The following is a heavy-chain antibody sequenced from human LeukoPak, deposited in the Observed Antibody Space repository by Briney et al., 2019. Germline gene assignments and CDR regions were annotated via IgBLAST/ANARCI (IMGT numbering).Heavy chain of an antibody. Sequence: SETLSLTCAVYGGSFSGYYWSWIRQPPGKGLEWIGEINHSGSTNYNPSLKSRVTISVDTSKNQFSLKLSSVTAADTAVYYCARPYDSSGLDWGQGTLVTVSS. CDR2: INHSGST. D-gene: IGHD3-22*01. V-gene: IGHV4-34*01. J-gene: IGHJ4*02. CDR1: GGSFSGYY. CDR3: ARPYDSSGLD.